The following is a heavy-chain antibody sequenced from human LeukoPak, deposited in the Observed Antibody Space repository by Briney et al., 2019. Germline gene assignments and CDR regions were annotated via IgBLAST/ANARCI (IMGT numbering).Heavy chain of an antibody. J-gene: IGHJ4*02. V-gene: IGHV3-7*03. CDR1: GFTFNNYW. CDR3: ARRRADSGYEY. D-gene: IGHD5-12*01. CDR2: INQDGSGG. Sequence: GGSLRLSCAASGFTFNNYWMSWVRQAPGKGREWVANINQDGSGGYYVDSVKGRFTISRDSARNSLHLQMNSLRAEDTAVYYCARRRADSGYEYWGQGTLVTVSS.